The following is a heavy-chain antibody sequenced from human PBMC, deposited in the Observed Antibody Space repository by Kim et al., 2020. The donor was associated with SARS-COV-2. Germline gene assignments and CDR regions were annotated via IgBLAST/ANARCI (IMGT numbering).Heavy chain of an antibody. CDR2: IYHGGST. D-gene: IGHD2-2*02. CDR1: GVSVSSGGYY. J-gene: IGHJ6*01. V-gene: IGHV4-61*08. Sequence: SKTLSLTCSVSGVSVSSGGYYWSWIRQPPGKGLERIGHIYHGGSTNYNRSLQSRVTISVDTSTNQFSLKLSSVTDADTAMYYCARTCSSVSCYTFGVDV. CDR3: ARTCSSVSCYTFGVDV.